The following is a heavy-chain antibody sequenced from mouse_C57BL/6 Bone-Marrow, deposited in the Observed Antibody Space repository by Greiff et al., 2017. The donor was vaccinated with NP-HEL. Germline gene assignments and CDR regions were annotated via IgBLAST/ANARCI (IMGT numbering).Heavy chain of an antibody. CDR2: ISYDGSN. J-gene: IGHJ4*01. D-gene: IGHD4-1*01. Sequence: DVQLQESGPGLVKPSQSLSLTCSVTGYSITSGYYWNWIRQFPGNKLEWMGYISYDGSNNYNPSLKNRISITRDTSKNQFFLKLNSVTTEDTATYYGARVWTWDVDAMDYWGQGTSVTVSS. V-gene: IGHV3-6*01. CDR1: GYSITSGYY. CDR3: ARVWTWDVDAMDY.